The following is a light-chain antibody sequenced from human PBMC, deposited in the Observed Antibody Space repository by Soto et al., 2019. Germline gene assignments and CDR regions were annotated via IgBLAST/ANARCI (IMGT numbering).Light chain of an antibody. Sequence: QSVLTQPPSASGTPGQRVTISCSGSSSNIGSSNVYWYHQLPGTAPKLLIYMNNQRPSGVPDRFSGSKSGTSASLAISGLRSEDEADYYCAAWDDSLSGVVFGGGTKLTVL. CDR1: SSNIGSSN. J-gene: IGLJ2*01. CDR3: AAWDDSLSGVV. V-gene: IGLV1-47*01. CDR2: MNN.